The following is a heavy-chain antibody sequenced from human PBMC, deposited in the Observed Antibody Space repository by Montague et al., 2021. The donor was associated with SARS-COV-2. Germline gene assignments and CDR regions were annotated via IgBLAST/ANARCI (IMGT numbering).Heavy chain of an antibody. CDR2: IDWDDDE. CDR3: ARMVYPRVAKDFRDDFDV. J-gene: IGHJ3*01. V-gene: IGHV2-70*11. D-gene: IGHD2-15*01. CDR1: GFSLIDNGMS. Sequence: PALVKPTQTLTLTCAFSGFSLIDNGMSVAWIRQPPGKALEWLARIDWDDDEYFNIALKTRLTISKDTSKNQVVLTVTNVDPVDTATYYARMVYPRVAKDFRDDFDVWGQGTMVTVSS.